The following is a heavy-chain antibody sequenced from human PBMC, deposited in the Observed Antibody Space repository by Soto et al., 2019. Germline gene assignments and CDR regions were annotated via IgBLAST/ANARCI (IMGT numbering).Heavy chain of an antibody. CDR3: AREGGSGAGGFDY. CDR1: GFTFSSYG. CDR2: IWYDGSNK. J-gene: IGHJ4*02. Sequence: QVQLVESGGGVVQPGRSLRLSCAASGFTFSSYGMHWVRQAPGKGLEWVAVIWYDGSNKYYADSVKGRFTISRDNSKNTLDLQMNSLRAEDTAVYYCAREGGSGAGGFDYWGQGTLVTVSS. D-gene: IGHD3-10*01. V-gene: IGHV3-33*01.